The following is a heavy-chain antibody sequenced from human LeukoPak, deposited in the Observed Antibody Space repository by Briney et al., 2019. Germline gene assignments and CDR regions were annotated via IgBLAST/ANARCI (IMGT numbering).Heavy chain of an antibody. D-gene: IGHD1-26*01. CDR1: GGSISSPY. Sequence: SETLSLTCSVSGGSISSPYWSWIRQSAGEGLEWMWRMYTSGKPIYNPYLKSRVTMSVDTSKNQFSLKLSSVTAADTAVYYCARDNSGGYMGGGAFDIWGQGTMVTVSS. CDR2: MYTSGKP. V-gene: IGHV4-4*07. CDR3: ARDNSGGYMGGGAFDI. J-gene: IGHJ3*02.